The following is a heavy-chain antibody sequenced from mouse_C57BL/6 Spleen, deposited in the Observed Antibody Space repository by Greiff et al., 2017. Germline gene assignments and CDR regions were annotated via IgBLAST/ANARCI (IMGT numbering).Heavy chain of an antibody. CDR3: ARWVRTAQATAMDY. D-gene: IGHD3-2*02. V-gene: IGHV1-72*01. CDR2: IDPNSGGT. Sequence: QVQLKQPGAELVKPGASVKLSCKASGYTFTSYWMHWVKQRPGRGLEWIGRIDPNSGGTKYNEKFKSKATLTVDKPSSTAYMQLSSLTSEDSAVYYCARWVRTAQATAMDYWGQGTSVTVSS. CDR1: GYTFTSYW. J-gene: IGHJ4*01.